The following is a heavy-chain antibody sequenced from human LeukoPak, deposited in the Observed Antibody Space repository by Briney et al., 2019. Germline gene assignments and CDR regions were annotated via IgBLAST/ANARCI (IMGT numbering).Heavy chain of an antibody. CDR3: ARDATRGGDNDY. Sequence: GRSLRLSCAASGFTFTSYWMSWVRQAPGKGLEWVANINEDGSYKFHADSVKGRLTISRDNSKNSLYLQMSSLRADDTAVYYCARDATRGGDNDYWGQGTRVIVSS. J-gene: IGHJ4*02. V-gene: IGHV3-7*01. CDR1: GFTFTSYW. CDR2: INEDGSYK. D-gene: IGHD2-21*02.